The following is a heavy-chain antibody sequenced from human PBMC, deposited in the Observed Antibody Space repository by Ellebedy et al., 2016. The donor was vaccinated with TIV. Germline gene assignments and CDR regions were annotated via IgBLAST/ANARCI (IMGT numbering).Heavy chain of an antibody. D-gene: IGHD3-10*01. V-gene: IGHV1-24*01. CDR2: FDPEDGET. Sequence: ASVKVFCXVSGYTLFELSMYWVRQAPGKGLEWMGGFDPEDGETIYAQKFQGRVTMTEDTSTDTAYMELSSLRSEDTAVYYCATASPMVRGVIMYGMDVWGQGTTVTVSS. CDR3: ATASPMVRGVIMYGMDV. CDR1: GYTLFELS. J-gene: IGHJ6*02.